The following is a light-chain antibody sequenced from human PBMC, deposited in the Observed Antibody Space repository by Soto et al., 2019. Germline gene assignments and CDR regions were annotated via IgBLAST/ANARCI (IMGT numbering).Light chain of an antibody. CDR1: SSDIGGYDY. V-gene: IGLV2-14*01. CDR3: CSYTRTSNHYF. CDR2: EVR. J-gene: IGLJ1*01. Sequence: QSALTQPASVSGSRGQSITISCTGTSSDIGGYDYVSWYQQRPGKAPKLMIYEVRYRPSGVSNRFSGSKSGNTASLTISGLQAEDEAGYYCCSYTRTSNHYFFGSGTKLTVL.